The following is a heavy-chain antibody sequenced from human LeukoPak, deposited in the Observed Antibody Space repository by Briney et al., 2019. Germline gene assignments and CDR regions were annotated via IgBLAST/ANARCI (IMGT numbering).Heavy chain of an antibody. J-gene: IGHJ4*02. Sequence: ASVKVSCKASGYTFTDYYMHWVRQAPGQGLEWMGWISAYNGNTNNAQKLQGRVTMTTDTSTSTAYMELRSLRSDDTAVYYCARVRYCSSTSCQRYYFDYWGQGTLVTVSS. CDR3: ARVRYCSSTSCQRYYFDY. CDR1: GYTFTDYY. V-gene: IGHV1-18*01. D-gene: IGHD2-2*01. CDR2: ISAYNGNT.